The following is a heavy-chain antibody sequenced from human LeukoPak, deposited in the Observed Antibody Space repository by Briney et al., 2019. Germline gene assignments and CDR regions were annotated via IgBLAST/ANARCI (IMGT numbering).Heavy chain of an antibody. D-gene: IGHD3-22*01. CDR2: FIPILGTA. V-gene: IGHV1-69*05. Sequence: SVKVSCKASGGTFSDYALNWVRQAPGQGLEWMGVFIPILGTANSTQKFQGRVTMTRNTSISTAYMELSSLRSEDTAVYYCARVLLRRNWFDPWGQGTLVTVSS. J-gene: IGHJ5*02. CDR1: GGTFSDYA. CDR3: ARVLLRRNWFDP.